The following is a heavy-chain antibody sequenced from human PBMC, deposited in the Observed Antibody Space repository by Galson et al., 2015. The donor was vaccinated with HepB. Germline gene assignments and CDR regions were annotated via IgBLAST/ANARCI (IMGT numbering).Heavy chain of an antibody. J-gene: IGHJ6*02. V-gene: IGHV3-33*01. CDR2: IWYDGSNK. D-gene: IGHD1-14*01. Sequence: SLRLSCAASGFILSTYGMHWVRQAPGKGLEWVAVIWYDGSNKYYADSVKGRFTISRDNSKNTLYLRMNSLRAEDKAVYYCARGYKVSSRLMHGMDVWGQGTTVTISS. CDR3: ARGYKVSSRLMHGMDV. CDR1: GFILSTYG.